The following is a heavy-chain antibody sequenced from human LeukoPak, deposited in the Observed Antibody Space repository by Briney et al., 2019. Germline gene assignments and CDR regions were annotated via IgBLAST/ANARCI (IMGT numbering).Heavy chain of an antibody. V-gene: IGHV4-30-4*01. D-gene: IGHD3-22*01. CDR3: ARDGDYYDSRGVNWFDP. Sequence: PSGTLSLTCTVSGGSISSGDYYWSWIRQPPGKGLEWIGYIYYSGSTYYNPSLKSRVTISVDTSKNQFSLKLSSVTAADTAVYYCARDGDYYDSRGVNWFDPWGQGTLVTVSS. J-gene: IGHJ5*02. CDR1: GGSISSGDYY. CDR2: IYYSGST.